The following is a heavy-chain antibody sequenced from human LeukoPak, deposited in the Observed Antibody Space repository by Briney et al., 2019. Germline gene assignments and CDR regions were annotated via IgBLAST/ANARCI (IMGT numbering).Heavy chain of an antibody. J-gene: IGHJ3*02. Sequence: SETLSLTCTVSGGSISSSSYYWTWIRQPAGKGLEWIGRIYTSGSTNYNPSLKSRVTMSVDTSKNQFSLKLSSVTAADTAVYYCARDLIAAAVFLGTFDIWGQGTMVTVSS. V-gene: IGHV4-61*02. D-gene: IGHD6-13*01. CDR2: IYTSGST. CDR1: GGSISSSSYY. CDR3: ARDLIAAAVFLGTFDI.